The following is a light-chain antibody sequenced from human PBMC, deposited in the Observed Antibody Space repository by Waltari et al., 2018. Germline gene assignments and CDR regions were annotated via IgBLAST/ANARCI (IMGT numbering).Light chain of an antibody. J-gene: IGLJ1*01. V-gene: IGLV2-23*02. Sequence: QSALTQFASVSGSPGQSITISCTGTSSDVGGYNLVSWYQQHPGRAPKLIIYDVTKRPSRVSNRFSGSKSGNTASLTISGLQAEDEADYYCCSCAGSISVFTVFGTGTTVTVL. CDR2: DVT. CDR1: SSDVGGYNL. CDR3: CSCAGSISVFTV.